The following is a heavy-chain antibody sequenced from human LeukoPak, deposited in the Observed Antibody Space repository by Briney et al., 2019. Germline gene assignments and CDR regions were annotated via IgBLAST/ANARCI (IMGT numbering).Heavy chain of an antibody. CDR1: GFTFSSYA. V-gene: IGHV3-30-3*01. J-gene: IGHJ4*02. CDR2: ISYDGSNK. Sequence: GGSLRLSCAASGFTFSSYAMHWVRQAPGKGLEWVAVISYDGSNKYYADSVKGRFTIPRDNSKNTLYLQMNSLRAEDTAVYYCARDRGPYGSGSYYPFGYWGQGTLVTVSS. CDR3: ARDRGPYGSGSYYPFGY. D-gene: IGHD3-10*01.